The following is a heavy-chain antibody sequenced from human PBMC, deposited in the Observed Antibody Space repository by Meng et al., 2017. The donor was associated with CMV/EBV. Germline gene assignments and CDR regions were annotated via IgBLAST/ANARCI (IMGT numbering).Heavy chain of an antibody. Sequence: GGSLRLSCAASGFTFSSYSMNWVRQAPGKGLEWVSSISSSSSYIYYADSVKGRFTISRDNAKNSLYLQMNSLSAEDTAVYYCASLVANDAFDIWGQGTMVTVSS. CDR2: ISSSSSYI. J-gene: IGHJ3*02. CDR1: GFTFSSYS. V-gene: IGHV3-21*01. CDR3: ASLVANDAFDI.